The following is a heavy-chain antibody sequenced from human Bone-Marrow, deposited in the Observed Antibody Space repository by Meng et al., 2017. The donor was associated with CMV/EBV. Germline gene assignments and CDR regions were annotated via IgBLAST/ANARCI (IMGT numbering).Heavy chain of an antibody. V-gene: IGHV3-48*04. D-gene: IGHD3-16*01. CDR3: ARDLAGDAFDI. CDR1: GFTFNTYS. J-gene: IGHJ3*02. Sequence: GALRLSCVASGFTFNTYSLHWVRQAPGKGLEWVSYISSSGSTIYYADSVKGRFTISRDNAKNSLYLQMNSLRAEDTAVYYCARDLAGDAFDIWGQGTMVTVSS. CDR2: ISSSGSTI.